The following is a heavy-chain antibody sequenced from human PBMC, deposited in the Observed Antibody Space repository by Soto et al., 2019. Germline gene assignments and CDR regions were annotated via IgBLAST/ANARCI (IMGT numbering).Heavy chain of an antibody. CDR1: GYTFTDYY. D-gene: IGHD1-26*01. CDR2: INPNNGGA. J-gene: IGHJ6*02. V-gene: IGHV1-2*04. Sequence: ASVKVSCKASGYTFTDYYIHWVRLAPGQGLEWMGWINPNNGGANSAQKFQGWVTLTRDTSISTAYMELTRLTSDDTAVYYCARGGAGEGNYYGMDVWGQGTTVTVSS. CDR3: ARGGAGEGNYYGMDV.